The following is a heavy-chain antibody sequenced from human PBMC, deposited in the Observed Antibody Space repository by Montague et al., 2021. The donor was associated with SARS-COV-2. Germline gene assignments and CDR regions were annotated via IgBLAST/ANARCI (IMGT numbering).Heavy chain of an antibody. V-gene: IGHV4-59*01. Sequence: SETLSLTCTVSGGSISSYYWSWIRQPPGKGLEWIGYIYYSGSTNYNPSLKSRFTISVDTSKNQFSLKLSSVTAADTAVYYCARDLVAGGMDVWGQGTTVTVSS. CDR3: ARDLVAGGMDV. CDR1: GGSISSYY. J-gene: IGHJ6*02. D-gene: IGHD2-8*02. CDR2: IYYSGST.